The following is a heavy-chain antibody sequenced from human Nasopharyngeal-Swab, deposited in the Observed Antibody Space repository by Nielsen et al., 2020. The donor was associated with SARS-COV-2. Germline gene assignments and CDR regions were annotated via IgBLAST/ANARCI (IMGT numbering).Heavy chain of an antibody. V-gene: IGHV1-69*06. CDR2: IIPIFGTA. J-gene: IGHJ6*02. Sequence: SVKVSCKASGYTFTSYDINWVRQAPGQGLEWMGGIIPIFGTANYAQKFQGRVTITADKSTSTAYMELSSLRSEDTAVYYCARSPAHSSSWYFGRYYYGMDVWGQGTTVTVSS. D-gene: IGHD6-13*01. CDR3: ARSPAHSSSWYFGRYYYGMDV. CDR1: GYTFTSYD.